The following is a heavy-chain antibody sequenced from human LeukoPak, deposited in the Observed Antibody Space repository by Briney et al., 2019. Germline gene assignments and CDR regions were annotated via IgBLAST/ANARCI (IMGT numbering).Heavy chain of an antibody. CDR1: GFTFSSYA. CDR3: VKTEDMNDDYGDYAGWFDP. CDR2: ISSNGGST. D-gene: IGHD4-17*01. J-gene: IGHJ5*02. V-gene: IGHV3-64D*06. Sequence: GGSLRLSCSASGFTFSSYAMHWVRQAPGKGLGYVSAISSNGGSTYYADSVKGRFTISRDNSKNTLYLQMSSLRAEDTAVYYCVKTEDMNDDYGDYAGWFDPWGQGTLVTVSS.